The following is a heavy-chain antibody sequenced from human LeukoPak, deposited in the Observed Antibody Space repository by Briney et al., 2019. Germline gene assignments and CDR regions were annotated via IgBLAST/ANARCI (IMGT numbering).Heavy chain of an antibody. CDR2: INQDGSEK. CDR3: AGGQNYFDY. J-gene: IGHJ4*02. V-gene: IGHV3-7*04. CDR1: GFTLSSYW. Sequence: GGSLRLSCAGPGFTLSSYWMSWVRQAPGRGLEWAANINQDGSEKYYLDSVKGRFTISRDTAKNSLYLQMNSLRAEDTAVYYCAGGQNYFDYWGQGTLVTVSS.